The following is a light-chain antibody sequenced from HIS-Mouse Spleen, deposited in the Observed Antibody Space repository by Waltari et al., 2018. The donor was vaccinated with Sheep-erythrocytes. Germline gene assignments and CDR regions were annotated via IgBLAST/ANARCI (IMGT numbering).Light chain of an antibody. CDR2: EGS. V-gene: IGLV2-23*01. J-gene: IGLJ3*02. CDR3: CSYAGSSTPWV. Sequence: QSALTQPASVSGSPGQSITISCTGTSSDVGRYNLLSWYQQHPGKAPKLMSYEGSKRPSGVSNRFSGSKSGNTASLTISGLQAEDEADYYCCSYAGSSTPWVFGGGTKLTVL. CDR1: SSDVGRYNL.